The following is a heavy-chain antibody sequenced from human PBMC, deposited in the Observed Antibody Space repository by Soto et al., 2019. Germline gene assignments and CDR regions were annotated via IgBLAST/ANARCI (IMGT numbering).Heavy chain of an antibody. Sequence: GASVKVSFKASGYTFNNYGIQWVRQAPGQRLEWMGWINAGDGSTKYSHNFQGRVTIITDTSATTVYMELSSLNSDDTAIYYCVRDSILSDYSSLGPWGQGTLVTVSS. CDR1: GYTFNNYG. CDR3: VRDSILSDYSSLGP. J-gene: IGHJ5*02. V-gene: IGHV1-3*01. CDR2: INAGDGST. D-gene: IGHD3-3*01.